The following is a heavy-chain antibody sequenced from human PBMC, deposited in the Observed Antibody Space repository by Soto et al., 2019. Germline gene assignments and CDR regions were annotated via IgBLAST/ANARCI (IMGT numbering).Heavy chain of an antibody. CDR1: GFTFSSYS. CDR3: ARDRLHPFQYCSGGSCYPYYYYMDV. Sequence: HPGGSLRLSCAASGFTFSSYSMNWVRQAPGKGLEWVSYISSSSSTIYYADSVKGRFTISRDNAKNSLYLQMNSLRAEDTAVYYCARDRLHPFQYCSGGSCYPYYYYMDVWGKGTTVTVSS. D-gene: IGHD2-15*01. V-gene: IGHV3-48*01. CDR2: ISSSSSTI. J-gene: IGHJ6*03.